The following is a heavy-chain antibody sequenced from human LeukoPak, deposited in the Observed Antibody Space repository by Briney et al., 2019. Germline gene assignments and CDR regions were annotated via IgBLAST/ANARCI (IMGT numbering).Heavy chain of an antibody. CDR1: GGSISSYY. Sequence: SETLSLTCTVSGGSISSYYWSWIRQPPGKGLEWIGYIYYSGSANYNPSLKSRVTISVDTSKNQFSLKLSSVTAADTAVYYCAREHVGSGDAFDNWGQGTMVTVSS. D-gene: IGHD2-15*01. V-gene: IGHV4-59*12. CDR3: AREHVGSGDAFDN. CDR2: IYYSGSA. J-gene: IGHJ3*02.